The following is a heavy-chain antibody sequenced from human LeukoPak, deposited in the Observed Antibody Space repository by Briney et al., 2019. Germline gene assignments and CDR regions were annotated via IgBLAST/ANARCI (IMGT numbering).Heavy chain of an antibody. J-gene: IGHJ5*02. CDR1: GYTFTGYY. CDR3: ARDWSDYDILTGYGGSNWFDP. V-gene: IGHV1-2*04. CDR2: INPNSGGT. D-gene: IGHD3-9*01. Sequence: ASVKVSCKASGYTFTGYYMHWVRQAPGQGLEWMGWINPNSGGTNYAQKFQGWVTMTRDTSISTAYMELSRLRSDDTAVYYCARDWSDYDILTGYGGSNWFDPWGQGTLVTVSS.